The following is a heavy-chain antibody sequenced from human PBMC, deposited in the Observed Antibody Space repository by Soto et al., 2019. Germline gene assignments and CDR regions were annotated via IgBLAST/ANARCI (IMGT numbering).Heavy chain of an antibody. CDR3: AGTTSHHWLYMDV. Sequence: QVQLQESGPGLVKPSQTLSVSCAISGDSVSGDSAAWNWVRLSPSRGLEWLARTYYRSRWYNDYAVSVRSRITVNADTSKNQCSLQLTSVTPEDTAIYFCAGTTSHHWLYMDVWGRGTTVTVSS. CDR1: GDSVSGDSAA. D-gene: IGHD1-1*01. V-gene: IGHV6-1*01. J-gene: IGHJ6*03. CDR2: TYYRSRWYN.